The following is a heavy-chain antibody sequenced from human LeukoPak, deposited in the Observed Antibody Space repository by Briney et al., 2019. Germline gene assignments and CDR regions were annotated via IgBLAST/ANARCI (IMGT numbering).Heavy chain of an antibody. CDR1: GFTFSSYW. D-gene: IGHD3-22*01. CDR2: IASDGSST. J-gene: IGHJ4*02. Sequence: GGSLRLSCAASGFTFSSYWMNWVRQAPGKGLVWVSRIASDGSSTTYADSVKGRFSISRDNAKNTLYLQMNSLRAEDTALYYCAKDQYGAYDSSGYYYAANYFDYWGQGTLVTVSS. V-gene: IGHV3-74*01. CDR3: AKDQYGAYDSSGYYYAANYFDY.